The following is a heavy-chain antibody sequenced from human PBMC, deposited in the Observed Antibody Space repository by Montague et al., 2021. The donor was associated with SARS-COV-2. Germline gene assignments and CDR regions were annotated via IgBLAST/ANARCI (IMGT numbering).Heavy chain of an antibody. D-gene: IGHD1-26*01. V-gene: IGHV3-53*01. Sequence: SLRLSCAASGFTVNSNYMSWVRQAPGKGLEWVALIYSGGDTTYAVSVRDRFTISRDSSKNTLYLQMNSLRVEDTAVFYCARGGVRATWAFDIWGQGTMVTVSS. J-gene: IGHJ3*02. CDR3: ARGGVRATWAFDI. CDR2: IYSGGDT. CDR1: GFTVNSNY.